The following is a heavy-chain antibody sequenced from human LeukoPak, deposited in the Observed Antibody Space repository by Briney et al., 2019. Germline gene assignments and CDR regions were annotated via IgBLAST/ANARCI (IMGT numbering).Heavy chain of an antibody. CDR1: GFTFTSSA. CDR2: IVVGSGNT. Sequence: SVKVSCKASGFTFTSSAMQWVRQARGQRLEWIGWIVVGSGNTNYAQKFQERVTITRDMSTSTAYMELSSLRSEDTAVYYCARAITMIVVVTPAFDYWGQGTLVTVSS. D-gene: IGHD3-22*01. J-gene: IGHJ4*02. CDR3: ARAITMIVVVTPAFDY. V-gene: IGHV1-58*02.